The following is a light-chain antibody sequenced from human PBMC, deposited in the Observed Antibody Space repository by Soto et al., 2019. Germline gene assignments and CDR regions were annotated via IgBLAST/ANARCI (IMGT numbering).Light chain of an antibody. Sequence: EIVLTQSPGTLSLSPGERATLSCRASQSVSSSYLGWYQQKPGQAPRLLIFGASSRATGIPDRFSGSGSGTDFPLTISRLAPEVFAVYYCQQYGGSSLYTFGQGTKLEIK. CDR3: QQYGGSSLYT. CDR2: GAS. J-gene: IGKJ2*01. V-gene: IGKV3-20*01. CDR1: QSVSSSY.